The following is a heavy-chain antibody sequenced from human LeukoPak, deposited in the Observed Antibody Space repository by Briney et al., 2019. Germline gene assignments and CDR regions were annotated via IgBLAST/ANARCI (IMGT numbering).Heavy chain of an antibody. J-gene: IGHJ4*02. CDR1: APSISSFY. V-gene: IGHV4-4*07. CDR3: ARTSPEYYFDY. Sequence: SQTLSLTCTLSAPSISSFYSSWIRQPAGRGLEWIGRIYTSGSTNYNPSLKSRVTMSVDTSKNQFSLKPSSVTAADTAVYYCARTSPEYYFDYWGQGTLVTVSS. CDR2: IYTSGST.